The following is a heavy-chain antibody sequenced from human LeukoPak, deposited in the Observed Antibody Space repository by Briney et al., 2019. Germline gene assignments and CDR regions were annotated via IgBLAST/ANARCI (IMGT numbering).Heavy chain of an antibody. CDR2: ISSNGGST. V-gene: IGHV3-64*01. J-gene: IGHJ4*02. CDR3: ARAASRVGSSSLGY. Sequence: GGSLRLSCAASGFTFSSYAMHSVRQAPGKGLEYVSAISSNGGSTYYANSVKGRFTISRDNSKNTLYLQMGSLRAEDMAVYYCARAASRVGSSSLGYWGQGTLVTVSS. CDR1: GFTFSSYA. D-gene: IGHD6-13*01.